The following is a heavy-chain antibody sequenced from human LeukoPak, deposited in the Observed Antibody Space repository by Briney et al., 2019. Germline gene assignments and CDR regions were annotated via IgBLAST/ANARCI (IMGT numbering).Heavy chain of an antibody. CDR2: IYTSGST. D-gene: IGHD6-19*01. CDR1: SGPISNYY. Sequence: PSETLSLTCSVSSGPISNYYWSWIRQRAGKGLEWIGLIYTSGSTNYNPSLKSRVTMSVDTSKNQFSLKLSSVTAADTAVYYCARDFDAPNSGWFDYWGQGTLVTVSS. J-gene: IGHJ4*02. V-gene: IGHV4-4*07. CDR3: ARDFDAPNSGWFDY.